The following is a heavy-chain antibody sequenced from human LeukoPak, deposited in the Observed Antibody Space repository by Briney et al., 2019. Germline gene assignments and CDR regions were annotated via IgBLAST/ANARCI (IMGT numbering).Heavy chain of an antibody. D-gene: IGHD3-10*01. CDR2: INSDGRST. CDR1: GFTFSSYR. CDR3: VREWELLPWD. Sequence: GGSLRLSCAASGFTFSSYRMYWVRQAPGKGLVWVSRINSDGRSTTYADSVKGRFTISRDNAKNTLYLQMNSLRAEDTAVYYCVREWELLPWDWGQGTLVTVSS. V-gene: IGHV3-74*01. J-gene: IGHJ4*02.